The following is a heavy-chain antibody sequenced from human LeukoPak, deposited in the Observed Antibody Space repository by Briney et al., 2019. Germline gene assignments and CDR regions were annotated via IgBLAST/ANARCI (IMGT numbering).Heavy chain of an antibody. CDR1: DHSISRGYY. J-gene: IGHJ3*02. CDR3: ARGSPPADSYGPLNAFDI. V-gene: IGHV4-38-2*02. CDR2: IYHSGSS. D-gene: IGHD5-18*01. Sequence: PSETLSLTCTVSDHSISRGYYWGWIRQPPGKGLEWIGNIYHSGSSYYNPSLKSRGTLSVDMSKSKFPLKLCTVTDPDTGPCYCARGSPPADSYGPLNAFDIWGQGTMVTVSS.